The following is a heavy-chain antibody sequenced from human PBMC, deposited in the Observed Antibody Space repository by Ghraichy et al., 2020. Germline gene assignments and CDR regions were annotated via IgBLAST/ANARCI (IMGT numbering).Heavy chain of an antibody. V-gene: IGHV3-30*04. D-gene: IGHD1-7*01. CDR1: GFIFTDYA. CDR3: ARERGSDGNFEAIDY. Sequence: GESLNISCAASGFIFTDYAIHWVRQAPGKGLEWVTMISYDGSNTYYADSVKGRFTFSRDNSNNILYLQMNSLRAEDTAFYYCARERGSDGNFEAIDYWGQGTLVTVSS. J-gene: IGHJ4*02. CDR2: ISYDGSNT.